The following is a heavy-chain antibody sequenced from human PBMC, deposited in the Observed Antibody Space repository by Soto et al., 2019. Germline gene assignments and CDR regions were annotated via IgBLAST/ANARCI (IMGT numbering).Heavy chain of an antibody. Sequence: GESLKISCNGSGYTFTNYWIGLVRQMPGKGLEWMGIIYPGDSDTKYNPSFQGQVTISADKSITTTYLQWSSLKASDTAIYYCAASIFYYGMDVWGQGTTVTVS. V-gene: IGHV5-51*01. CDR3: AASIFYYGMDV. CDR2: IYPGDSDT. J-gene: IGHJ6*02. CDR1: GYTFTNYW.